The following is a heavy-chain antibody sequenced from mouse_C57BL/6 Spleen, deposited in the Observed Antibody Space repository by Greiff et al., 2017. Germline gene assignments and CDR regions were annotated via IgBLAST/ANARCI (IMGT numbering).Heavy chain of an antibody. CDR1: GFTFSDYG. V-gene: IGHV5-17*01. Sequence: EVQRVESGGGLVKPGGSLKLSCAASGFTFSDYGMHWVRQAPEKGLEWVAYISSGSSTIYYADTVKGRFTISRDNAKNTRFLQMTSLRSEDTAMYYCASYSWFAYWGQGTLVTVSA. J-gene: IGHJ3*01. CDR2: ISSGSSTI. CDR3: ASYSWFAY. D-gene: IGHD2-1*01.